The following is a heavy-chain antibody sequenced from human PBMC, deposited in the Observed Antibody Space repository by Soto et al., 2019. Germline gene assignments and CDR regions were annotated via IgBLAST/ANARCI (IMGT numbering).Heavy chain of an antibody. CDR3: ARDGRAYSGSYSAFDY. Sequence: ASVKVSCKASGYTFTSYYMHWVRQAPGQGLEWMDIINPSGGRTSYAQKFQGRVTMTRDPSTSTVYIELSSLRSEDTAVYYCARDGRAYSGSYSAFDYWGQGTLVTVSS. V-gene: IGHV1-46*01. CDR2: INPSGGRT. D-gene: IGHD1-26*01. CDR1: GYTFTSYY. J-gene: IGHJ4*02.